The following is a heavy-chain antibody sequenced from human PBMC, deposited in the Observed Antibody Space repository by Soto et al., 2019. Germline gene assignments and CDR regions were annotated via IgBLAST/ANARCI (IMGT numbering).Heavy chain of an antibody. D-gene: IGHD6-19*01. Sequence: SETLSLTCTVSGGSISSGGYYWSWIRQHPGKGLEWIGYIYYSGSTYYNPSLKSRVTISVDTSKNQFSLKLSSVTAADTAVYYCARWKPWDSRWKYSSGFDYWGQGTLVTVSS. J-gene: IGHJ4*02. CDR2: IYYSGST. CDR1: GGSISSGGYY. CDR3: ARWKPWDSRWKYSSGFDY. V-gene: IGHV4-31*03.